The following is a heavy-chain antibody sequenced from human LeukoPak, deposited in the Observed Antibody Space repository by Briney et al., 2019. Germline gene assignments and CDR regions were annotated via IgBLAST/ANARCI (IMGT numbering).Heavy chain of an antibody. J-gene: IGHJ4*02. CDR3: ARGPTNGQAFDY. CDR2: IREDGSQK. D-gene: IGHD2-8*01. CDR1: GFTFSDYY. Sequence: GGSLRLSCAASGFTFSDYYMSWIRQAPGKGLEWVASIREDGSQKSAVDSVRGRFSISRDNAKNSVYLQMDSLRAEATAVYYCARGPTNGQAFDYWGQGTLVSVSS. V-gene: IGHV3-7*01.